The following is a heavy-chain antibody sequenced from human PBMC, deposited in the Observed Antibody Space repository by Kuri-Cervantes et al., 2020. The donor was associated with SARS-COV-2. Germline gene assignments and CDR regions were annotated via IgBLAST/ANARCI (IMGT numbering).Heavy chain of an antibody. Sequence: SLKISCAASGFTFDDYAMHWVRQAPGKGLEWVSGISWNSGSIGYADSVKGRFTISRDNAKNSLYLQMSSLRAEDTAVYYCARDLRLGKSLDYWGQGTLVTVSS. CDR3: ARDLRLGKSLDY. V-gene: IGHV3-9*01. J-gene: IGHJ4*02. CDR2: ISWNSGSI. CDR1: GFTFDDYA. D-gene: IGHD7-27*01.